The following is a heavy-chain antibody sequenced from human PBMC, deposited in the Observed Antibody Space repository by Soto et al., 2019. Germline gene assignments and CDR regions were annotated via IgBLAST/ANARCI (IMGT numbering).Heavy chain of an antibody. J-gene: IGHJ5*02. D-gene: IGHD3-10*01. CDR3: AGALWFGELLYGGLDP. CDR1: GFTFSSYA. CDR2: ISYDGSNK. V-gene: IGHV3-30-3*01. Sequence: GGSLRLSCAASGFTFSSYAMHWVRQAPGKGLEWVAVISYDGSNKYYADSVKGRLTISRDNSKNTLYLQMNSLRAEDTAVYYCAGALWFGELLYGGLDPWGQGTLVTVSS.